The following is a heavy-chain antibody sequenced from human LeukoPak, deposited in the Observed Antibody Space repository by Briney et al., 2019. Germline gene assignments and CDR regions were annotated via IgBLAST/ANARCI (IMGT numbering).Heavy chain of an antibody. Sequence: SVKVSCKASGGTFSSYAISWVRQAPGQGLEWMGRIIPIFGIANYAQKFQGRVTITADKSTGTAYMELSSLRSEDTAVYYCARGRSRGMATITAYYYYYYGMDVWGQGTTVTVSS. D-gene: IGHD5-24*01. CDR3: ARGRSRGMATITAYYYYYYGMDV. CDR2: IIPIFGIA. J-gene: IGHJ6*02. V-gene: IGHV1-69*04. CDR1: GGTFSSYA.